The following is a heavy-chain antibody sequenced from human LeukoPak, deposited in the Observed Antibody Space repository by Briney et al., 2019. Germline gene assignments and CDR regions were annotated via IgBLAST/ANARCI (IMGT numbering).Heavy chain of an antibody. V-gene: IGHV7-4-1*02. D-gene: IGHD5-12*01. CDR1: GYTFTTYS. CDR3: ARVFSGGYGRFDY. CDR2: INTNTGDP. Sequence: GAPVKVSCKASGYTFTTYSMNWVRQAPGQGLEWMGWINTNTGDPTYAQGFTGRFVFSLDTSVSTAYLQISSLKAEDTAVYYCARVFSGGYGRFDYWGQGTLVTVSS. J-gene: IGHJ4*02.